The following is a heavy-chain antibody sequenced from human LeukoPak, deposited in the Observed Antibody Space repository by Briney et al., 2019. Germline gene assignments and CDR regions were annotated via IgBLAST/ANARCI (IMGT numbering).Heavy chain of an antibody. CDR2: INPSGGST. D-gene: IGHD3-22*01. Sequence: GASVKVSCKASGYSFTSYGINWVRQAPGQGLEWMGIINPSGGSTSYAQKFQGRVTMTRDTSTSTVYMELSSLRSEDTAVYYCARAYSSGYYYLGYWGQGTLVTVSS. V-gene: IGHV1-46*01. CDR3: ARAYSSGYYYLGY. J-gene: IGHJ4*02. CDR1: GYSFTSYG.